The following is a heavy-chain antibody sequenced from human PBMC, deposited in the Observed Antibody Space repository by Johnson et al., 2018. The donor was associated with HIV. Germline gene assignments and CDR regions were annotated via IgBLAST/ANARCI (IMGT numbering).Heavy chain of an antibody. CDR2: ISYGGTYK. CDR3: AKTAAADAFDI. V-gene: IGHV3-30*18. CDR1: GFSFGSYG. J-gene: IGHJ3*02. Sequence: QVQLVESGGGLVQPGRSLRVSCAASGFSFGSYGMHWVRQAPGKGLEWVAIISYGGTYKYYADSVKGRFTISRDNSKNTLYLQMNSLRAEDTAVYYCAKTAAADAFDIWGQGTMVTVSS. D-gene: IGHD2-2*01.